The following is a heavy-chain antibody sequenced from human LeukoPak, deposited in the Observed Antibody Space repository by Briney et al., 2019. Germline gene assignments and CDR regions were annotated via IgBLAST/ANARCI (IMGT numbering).Heavy chain of an antibody. CDR3: AKRKIQLRLFDY. CDR1: GFTFSSYA. J-gene: IGHJ4*02. CDR2: ISGSGGST. V-gene: IGHV3-23*01. Sequence: GRSLRLSCAASGFTFSSYAMSWVRQAPGKGLEWVSAISGSGGSTYYADSVKGRFTISRDNSKNTLYLQMNGLRAEDTAVYYCAKRKIQLRLFDYWGQGTLVTVSS. D-gene: IGHD5-18*01.